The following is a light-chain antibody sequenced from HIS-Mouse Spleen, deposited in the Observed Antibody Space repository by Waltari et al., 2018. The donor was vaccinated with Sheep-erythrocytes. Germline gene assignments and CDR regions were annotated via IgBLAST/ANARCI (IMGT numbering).Light chain of an antibody. CDR1: QGISSS. CDR3: QQFNNYPRT. J-gene: IGKJ1*01. V-gene: IGKV1D-13*01. Sequence: AIQLTQSPSSLSASVGDRVTITCRASQGISSSLAWYQQKPGKARKLRIYDASSLESGGPSRFSGSGSGTDFTLTISSLQPEDFATYYCQQFNNYPRTFGQGTKVEIK. CDR2: DAS.